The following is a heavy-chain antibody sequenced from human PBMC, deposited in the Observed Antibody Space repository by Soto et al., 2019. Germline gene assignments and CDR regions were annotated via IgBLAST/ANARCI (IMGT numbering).Heavy chain of an antibody. J-gene: IGHJ6*03. CDR3: ARDPGVVAGGDYYYYYMDV. D-gene: IGHD6-19*01. V-gene: IGHV1-46*03. Sequence: QVQLVQSGAEVKEPGASVKVSCKATGYTFTSHYMHWVRQAPGQGLEWMGAINPSGGSTSYAQKFQGRVTRTRDTSTSTVYIELSSLRSEDTAVYYCARDPGVVAGGDYYYYYMDVWGKGTTVTVSS. CDR2: INPSGGST. CDR1: GYTFTSHY.